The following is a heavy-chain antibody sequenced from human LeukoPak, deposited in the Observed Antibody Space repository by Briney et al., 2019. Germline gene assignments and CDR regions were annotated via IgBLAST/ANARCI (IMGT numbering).Heavy chain of an antibody. V-gene: IGHV3-21*01. D-gene: IGHD1-20*01. Sequence: GGSLRLSCAASGFSSNSYSMNWVRQAPGKGLEWVSSISSSSSYIYYADSVKGRFTISRDNAKNSLYLQMNSLRAEDTAVYYCARDLWYNWNDVPFDYWGQGALVTVSS. CDR3: ARDLWYNWNDVPFDY. J-gene: IGHJ4*02. CDR1: GFSSNSYS. CDR2: ISSSSSYI.